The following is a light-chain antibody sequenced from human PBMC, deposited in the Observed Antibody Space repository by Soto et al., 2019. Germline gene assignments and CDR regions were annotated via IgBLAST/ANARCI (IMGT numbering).Light chain of an antibody. J-gene: IGKJ4*01. CDR3: QQANSCPPT. CDR1: QGISSC. V-gene: IGKV1D-12*01. Sequence: DIQMTQSPSSVSASVGDRVTITCRASQGISSCLAWYQQKPGKAPKLLIYAASSLQSGVPSRFSGSGSGTDFTRTISSLQPEDFETYYCQQANSCPPTFGGGTKVEIK. CDR2: AAS.